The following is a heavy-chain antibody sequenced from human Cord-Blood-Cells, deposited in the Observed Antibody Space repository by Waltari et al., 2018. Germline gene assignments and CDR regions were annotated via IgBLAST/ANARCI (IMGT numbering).Heavy chain of an antibody. CDR2: IIPIFGTA. J-gene: IGHJ4*02. Sequence: QVQLVQSGAEVKKPWSSVKVSCKASGGTFSSYAISWVQQAPGQGLEWMGGIIPIFGTANYAQKFQGRVTITADESTSTAYMELSSLRSEDTAVYYCASLTSIAASNYYFDYWGQGTLVTVSS. V-gene: IGHV1-69*01. D-gene: IGHD6-6*01. CDR3: ASLTSIAASNYYFDY. CDR1: GGTFSSYA.